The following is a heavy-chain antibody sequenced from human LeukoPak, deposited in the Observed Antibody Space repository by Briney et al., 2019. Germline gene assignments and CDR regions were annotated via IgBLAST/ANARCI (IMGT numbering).Heavy chain of an antibody. Sequence: GGSLRLSCAASGFTFDDYAMHWVRQAPGKGLERVSLISGDGGNTYYADSVKGRFTISRDNSKNSLYLQMNSLRTDDTALYYCAKDIYGGNSGHFDYWGQGTLVTVSS. CDR2: ISGDGGNT. D-gene: IGHD4-23*01. CDR1: GFTFDDYA. J-gene: IGHJ4*02. V-gene: IGHV3-43*02. CDR3: AKDIYGGNSGHFDY.